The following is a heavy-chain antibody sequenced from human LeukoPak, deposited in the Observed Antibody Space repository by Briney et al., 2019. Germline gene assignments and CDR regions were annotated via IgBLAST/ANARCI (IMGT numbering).Heavy chain of an antibody. CDR2: IIPVFGTA. Sequence: GASVKVSCKASGGTFSSYAISWVRQAPGQGLEWMGGIIPVFGTANYAQKFQGRVTITADESTSTAYMELSSLRSEDTAVYYCARVERGVVLDYWGQGTLVTVSS. CDR1: GGTFSSYA. CDR3: ARVERGVVLDY. J-gene: IGHJ4*02. D-gene: IGHD5-24*01. V-gene: IGHV1-69*13.